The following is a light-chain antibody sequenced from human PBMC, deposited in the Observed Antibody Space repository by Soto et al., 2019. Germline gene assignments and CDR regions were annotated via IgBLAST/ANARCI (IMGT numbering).Light chain of an antibody. Sequence: VLTQSPVTLSLSPGERATLSCRASQSINSQLAWYQQKPGQAPRLLIYDASNRATGIPGRFSGSGSGTDFTLTISSLEPEDFAVYYCQQRSNGPAFTFGQGTRLDIK. CDR3: QQRSNGPAFT. V-gene: IGKV3-11*01. CDR2: DAS. J-gene: IGKJ2*01. CDR1: QSINSQ.